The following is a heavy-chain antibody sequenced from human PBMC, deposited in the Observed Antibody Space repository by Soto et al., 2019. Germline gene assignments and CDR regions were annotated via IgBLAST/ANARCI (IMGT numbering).Heavy chain of an antibody. Sequence: EVQLLESGGGLVQPGGSLRLSCAASGFTFSSYAMSWVRQAPGKGLGLVSAISGSGGSTYYADSVKGRFTISRDKSNNTLYLQMNSLRAEDTAVYYCAKVVLVWSPFGYWGQGTLVTVSS. CDR3: AKVVLVWSPFGY. CDR1: GFTFSSYA. V-gene: IGHV3-23*01. J-gene: IGHJ4*02. D-gene: IGHD2-8*01. CDR2: ISGSGGST.